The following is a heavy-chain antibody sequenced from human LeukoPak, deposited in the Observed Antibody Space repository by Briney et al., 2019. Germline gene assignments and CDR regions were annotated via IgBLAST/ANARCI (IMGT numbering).Heavy chain of an antibody. CDR1: GFTFSSYW. CDR2: IKQDGSEK. J-gene: IGHJ4*02. V-gene: IGHV3-7*04. Sequence: GGSLRLSCAASGFTFSSYWMSWVRQAPGKGLEWVANIKQDGSEKYYVDPVKGRFTISRDNAKNSLYLQMNSLRAEDTAVYYCARGLSYGDLYYFDYWGQGTLVTVSS. D-gene: IGHD4-17*01. CDR3: ARGLSYGDLYYFDY.